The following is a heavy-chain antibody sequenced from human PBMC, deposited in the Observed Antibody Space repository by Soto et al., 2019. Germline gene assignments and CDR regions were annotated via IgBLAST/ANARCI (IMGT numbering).Heavy chain of an antibody. D-gene: IGHD3-16*01. CDR2: ITYDGSNK. CDR3: ARDGALGFDY. J-gene: IGHJ4*02. V-gene: IGHV3-30-3*01. Sequence: PGGTLRLSFTASGVHLRSYALHWLRQAPGKGLEWVAVITYDGSNKYYADSVKGRFTISRDNSKNTLYLQMNSLRAEDTAVYYCARDGALGFDYWGQGHMVTVRS. CDR1: GVHLRSYA.